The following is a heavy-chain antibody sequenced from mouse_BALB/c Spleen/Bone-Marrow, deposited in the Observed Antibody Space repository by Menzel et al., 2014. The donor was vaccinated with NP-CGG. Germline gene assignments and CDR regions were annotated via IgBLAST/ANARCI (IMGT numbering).Heavy chain of an antibody. Sequence: VKVEESGPGLVAPSQSLSITCTVSGFSLTSYGVHWVRQPPGKGLEWLGVIWAGGSTNYNSALMSRLSISKGNSKSQVFLKMNSLQTDDKAMCYCVRGGGDGYYNWYFDVWGAGATVTVSS. D-gene: IGHD2-3*01. V-gene: IGHV2-9*02. J-gene: IGHJ1*01. CDR1: GFSLTSYG. CDR3: VRGGGDGYYNWYFDV. CDR2: IWAGGST.